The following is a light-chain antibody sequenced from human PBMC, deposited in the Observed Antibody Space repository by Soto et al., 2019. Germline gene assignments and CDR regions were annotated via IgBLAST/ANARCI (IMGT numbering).Light chain of an antibody. CDR1: QSIKNY. CDR3: QQGYSTPPIT. J-gene: IGKJ5*01. Sequence: DIQMTQSPSSLSAAIGDRVTITCRASQSIKNYLNWYQHKPGAAPKLLIFGASNLESGVPSRFSVSGSVTEFTLSISSLQPDDCATYYCQQGYSTPPITFGQGTRVEIK. CDR2: GAS. V-gene: IGKV1-39*01.